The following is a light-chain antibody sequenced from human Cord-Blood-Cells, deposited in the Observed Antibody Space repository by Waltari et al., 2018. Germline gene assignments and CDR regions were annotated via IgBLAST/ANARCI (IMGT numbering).Light chain of an antibody. Sequence: AIRMTQSPSPFSASTGARVTLTCRASQGISSYLAWYQQKPGKAPKLLIYAASTLQSGVPSRFSGSGSGTDFTLTISCLQSEDFATYYCQQYYSYPFTFGPGTKVDIK. CDR3: QQYYSYPFT. J-gene: IGKJ3*01. CDR2: AAS. CDR1: QGISSY. V-gene: IGKV1-8*01.